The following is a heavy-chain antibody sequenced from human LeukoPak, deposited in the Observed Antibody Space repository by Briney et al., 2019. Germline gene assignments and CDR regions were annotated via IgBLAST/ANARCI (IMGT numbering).Heavy chain of an antibody. CDR1: GFTLSDYS. CDR3: ARDYKYAFDN. D-gene: IGHD5-24*01. J-gene: IGHJ4*02. CDR2: IGIDSGNT. V-gene: IGHV3-48*01. Sequence: GGSLRLSCAVSGFTLSDYSMNWVRQAPGKGLEWISYIGIDSGNTNYADSVKGRFTISGDKAKNSLYLQMNSLRVEDTAVYYCARDYKYAFDNWGQGTLVTVPS.